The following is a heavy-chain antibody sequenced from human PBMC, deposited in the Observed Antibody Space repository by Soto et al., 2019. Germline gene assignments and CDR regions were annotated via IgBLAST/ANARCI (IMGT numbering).Heavy chain of an antibody. CDR2: IYYSGST. V-gene: IGHV4-59*01. J-gene: IGHJ4*02. Sequence: LETLPLTCTVSGGSIISYYWSWIRQPPGKGLEWIGYIYYSGSTNYNPSLKSRVTISVDTSKNQFSLKLSSVTAADTAVYYCAREPYGDYFDYWGQGTLLTVSS. CDR3: AREPYGDYFDY. CDR1: GGSIISYY. D-gene: IGHD4-17*01.